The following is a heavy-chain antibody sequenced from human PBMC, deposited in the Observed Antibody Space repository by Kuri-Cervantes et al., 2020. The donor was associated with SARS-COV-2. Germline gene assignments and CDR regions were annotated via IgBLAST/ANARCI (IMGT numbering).Heavy chain of an antibody. V-gene: IGHV3-21*04. CDR1: GLTLNSYT. D-gene: IGHD2-21*02. CDR3: ARELPYYGMDV. J-gene: IGHJ6*02. CDR2: RGSSGSDI. Sequence: GESLKTPCAASGLTLNSYTMNWVRQAPGKGLEWVSSRGSSGSDIFYADSVKGRFTISRDNTKNTLYLKMNSLRAEDTAAYYCARELPYYGMDVWGQGTTVTVSS.